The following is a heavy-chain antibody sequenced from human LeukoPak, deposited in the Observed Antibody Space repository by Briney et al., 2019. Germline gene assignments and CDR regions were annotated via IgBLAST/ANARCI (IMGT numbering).Heavy chain of an antibody. CDR2: ISYDGSNK. J-gene: IGHJ4*02. CDR1: GFTFSSYA. V-gene: IGHV3-30-3*01. D-gene: IGHD3-3*01. CDR3: ARESIFGVVTATFDY. Sequence: GWSLRLSCAASGFTFSSYAMHWVRQAPGKGLEWVAVISYDGSNKYYADSVKGRFTISRDNSKNTLYLQMNSLRAEDTAVYYCARESIFGVVTATFDYWGQGTLVTVSS.